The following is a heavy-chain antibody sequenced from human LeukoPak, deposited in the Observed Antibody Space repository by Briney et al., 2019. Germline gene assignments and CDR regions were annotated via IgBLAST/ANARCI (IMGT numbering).Heavy chain of an antibody. V-gene: IGHV3-53*05. J-gene: IGHJ4*02. Sequence: GGSLRLSCTVSGFTVSSNSMSWVRQAPGKGLEWVSFIYSAGSTHYSDSVKGRFTISIDNSKNTLYLQMNSLRAEDTAVYYCAKLNYGDPVPFDYWGQGTLVTVSS. CDR3: AKLNYGDPVPFDY. CDR1: GFTVSSNS. D-gene: IGHD4-17*01. CDR2: IYSAGST.